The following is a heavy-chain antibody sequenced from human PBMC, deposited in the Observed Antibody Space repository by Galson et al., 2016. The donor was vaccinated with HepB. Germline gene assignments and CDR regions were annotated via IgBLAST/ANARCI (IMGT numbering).Heavy chain of an antibody. J-gene: IGHJ3*02. CDR2: IYYSGRT. V-gene: IGHV4-31*03. Sequence: TLSLTCTVSGGSISSGDYSWSWIRQHPGKGLEWIGFIYYSGRTFYNPPLKSRLTISVDKSKNQFSLDLNSVTAADTAVYYCARTIAAAPDDAFDIWGQGTMVTVSS. CDR3: ARTIAAAPDDAFDI. CDR1: GGSISSGDYS. D-gene: IGHD6-13*01.